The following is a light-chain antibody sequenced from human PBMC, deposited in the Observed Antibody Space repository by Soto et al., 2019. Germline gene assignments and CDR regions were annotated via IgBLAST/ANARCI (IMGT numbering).Light chain of an antibody. CDR3: QQRSNWPPIT. CDR1: QSVSSY. CDR2: DAS. V-gene: IGKV3-11*01. J-gene: IGKJ5*01. Sequence: EIVLTQSPATLSLSPGERATLSCRASQSVSSYLAWYQQKPGQAPRLLIYDASNRATGIPARFSGSGSGTDFTLTICSLEPEDFAVYYCQQRSNWPPITFGHGTRLEIK.